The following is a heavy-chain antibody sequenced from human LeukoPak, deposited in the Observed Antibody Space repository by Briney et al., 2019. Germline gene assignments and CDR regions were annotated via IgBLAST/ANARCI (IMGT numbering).Heavy chain of an antibody. V-gene: IGHV4-38-2*02. Sequence: PSETLSLTCTVSGYSISSAYYWGWIRQPPGKGLEWIGSIYYSGSTYYNPSLKSRVTISVDTSKNQFSLKLSSVTAADTAVYYCARNSGSYLERVFDPWGQGALVTVSS. CDR3: ARNSGSYLERVFDP. CDR1: GYSISSAYY. D-gene: IGHD1-26*01. J-gene: IGHJ5*02. CDR2: IYYSGST.